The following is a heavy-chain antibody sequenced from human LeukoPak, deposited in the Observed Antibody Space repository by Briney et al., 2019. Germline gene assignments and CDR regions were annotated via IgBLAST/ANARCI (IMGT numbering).Heavy chain of an antibody. Sequence: SETLSLTCTVSGGSISSSSYYWGWIRQPPGKGLEWIGSIYYSGSTYYNPSLKSRVTISVDTAKNHFSLRLSSVTAADTAVYYCARQQKTVTPGNLDYWGQGMLVIVSS. V-gene: IGHV4-39*01. CDR3: ARQQKTVTPGNLDY. CDR2: IYYSGST. CDR1: GGSISSSSYY. J-gene: IGHJ4*02. D-gene: IGHD4-11*01.